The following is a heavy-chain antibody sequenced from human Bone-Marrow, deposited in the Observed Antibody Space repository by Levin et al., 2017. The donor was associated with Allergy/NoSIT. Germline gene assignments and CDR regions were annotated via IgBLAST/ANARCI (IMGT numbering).Heavy chain of an antibody. CDR2: INHSGST. V-gene: IGHV4-34*01. CDR3: ARGGGPPGGGYYSGGYYYYGMDV. J-gene: IGHJ6*02. D-gene: IGHD3-22*01. Sequence: RPSETLSLTCAVYGGSFSGYYWSWIRQPPGKGLEWIGEINHSGSTNYNPSLKSRVTISVDTSKNQFSLKLSSVTAADTAVYYCARGGGPPGGGYYSGGYYYYGMDVWGQGTTVTVSS. CDR1: GGSFSGYY.